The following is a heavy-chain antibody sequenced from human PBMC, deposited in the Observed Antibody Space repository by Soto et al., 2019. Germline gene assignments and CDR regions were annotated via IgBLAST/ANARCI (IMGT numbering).Heavy chain of an antibody. D-gene: IGHD2-21*01. V-gene: IGHV3-11*01. CDR3: ARERTYCGGDCYSTFGY. Sequence: QVQLVESGGGLVKPGGSLRLSCEVSGFMLSDYFMSWIRQAPGKGLAWISYISSSGTTTYYTDSVKGRFTISRDNARNSVYLQMNSLRAEDTAVYHCARERTYCGGDCYSTFGYWGQGTLVTVSS. CDR2: ISSSGTTT. CDR1: GFMLSDYF. J-gene: IGHJ4*02.